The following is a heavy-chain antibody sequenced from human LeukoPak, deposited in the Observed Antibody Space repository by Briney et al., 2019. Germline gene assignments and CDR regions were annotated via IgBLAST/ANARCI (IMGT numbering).Heavy chain of an antibody. V-gene: IGHV3-23*01. CDR2: ISGSGGST. D-gene: IGHD2-2*01. J-gene: IGHJ6*04. CDR3: AREASDIVVVPAAAYYYYGMDV. Sequence: GGSLRLSCAASGFTFSSYAMSWVRQAPGKGLEWVSAISGSGGSTYYADSVKGRFTISRDNSKNTLYLQMNSLRAEDTAVYYCAREASDIVVVPAAAYYYYGMDVWGKGTTVTVSS. CDR1: GFTFSSYA.